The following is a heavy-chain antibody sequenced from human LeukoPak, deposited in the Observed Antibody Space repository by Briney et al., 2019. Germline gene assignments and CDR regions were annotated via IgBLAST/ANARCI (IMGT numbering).Heavy chain of an antibody. CDR1: GFTFSSYG. CDR3: ARTLNYYDSSGYYPGPHAFDI. CDR2: IWYDGSNK. Sequence: GGSLRLSCAASGFTFSSYGMHWVRQAPGKGLEWVAVIWYDGSNKYYADSVKGRFTISRDNSKNTLYLQMNSLRAEDTAVYYCARTLNYYDSSGYYPGPHAFDIWGQGTMVTVSS. J-gene: IGHJ3*02. V-gene: IGHV3-33*01. D-gene: IGHD3-22*01.